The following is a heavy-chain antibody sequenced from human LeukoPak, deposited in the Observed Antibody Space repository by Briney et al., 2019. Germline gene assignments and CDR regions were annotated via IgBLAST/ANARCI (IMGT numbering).Heavy chain of an antibody. CDR3: ARDVDSSMVTNWFDS. CDR2: IIVIFGTP. CDR1: GGTFSSYS. Sequence: SVKVSCKASGGTFSSYSFSWVRQAPGQGLEWLGGIIVIFGTPNYPQKFPGRVTITADESTSTVYMELSSLRSEDTAMYYCARDVDSSMVTNWFDSWGQGTLVTVSS. D-gene: IGHD5-18*01. V-gene: IGHV1-69*13. J-gene: IGHJ5*01.